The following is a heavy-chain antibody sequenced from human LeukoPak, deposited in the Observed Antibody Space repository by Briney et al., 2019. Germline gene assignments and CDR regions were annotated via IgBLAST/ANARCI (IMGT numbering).Heavy chain of an antibody. CDR3: AREVGYDSSGYYSDDAFDI. Sequence: ASVKVSCKASGYTFTGYYMHWARQAPGQGLEWMGWINPNSGGTNYAQKFQGRVTMTRDTSISTAYMELSRLRSDDTAVYYCAREVGYDSSGYYSDDAFDIWGQGTMVTVSS. CDR1: GYTFTGYY. V-gene: IGHV1-2*02. CDR2: INPNSGGT. J-gene: IGHJ3*02. D-gene: IGHD3-22*01.